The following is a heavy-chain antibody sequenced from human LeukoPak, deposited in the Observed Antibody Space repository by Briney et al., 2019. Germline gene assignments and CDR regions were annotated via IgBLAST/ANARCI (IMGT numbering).Heavy chain of an antibody. J-gene: IGHJ4*02. CDR1: GFTFSSYA. D-gene: IGHD1-26*01. V-gene: IGHV3-30-3*01. CDR3: ASSQGRLLRPFDY. Sequence: GGSLRLSCAASGFTFSSYAMHWVRQAPGKGLEWVAVISYDGSNKYYADSVKGRFTISRDNSKNTLYQQMNSLRAEDTAVYYCASSQGRLLRPFDYWGQGTLVSVSS. CDR2: ISYDGSNK.